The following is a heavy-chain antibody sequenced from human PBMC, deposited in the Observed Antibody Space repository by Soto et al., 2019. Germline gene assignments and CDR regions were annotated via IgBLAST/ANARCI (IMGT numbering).Heavy chain of an antibody. J-gene: IGHJ4*02. V-gene: IGHV3-30*18. CDR3: AKDWTHLLYCSGGSCYSSYFDY. CDR1: GFTFSSYG. D-gene: IGHD2-15*01. CDR2: ISYDGSNK. Sequence: QVQLVESGGGVVQPGRSLRLSCAASGFTFSSYGMHWVRQAPGKGLEWVAVISYDGSNKYYEDSVKGRFTISRDNSKNTLYLQMNSLRAEDTAVYYCAKDWTHLLYCSGGSCYSSYFDYWGQGTLVTVSS.